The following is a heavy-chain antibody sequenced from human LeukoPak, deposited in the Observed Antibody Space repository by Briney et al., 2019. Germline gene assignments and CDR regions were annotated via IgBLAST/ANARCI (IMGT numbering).Heavy chain of an antibody. J-gene: IGHJ4*02. CDR1: GFTFSSYA. Sequence: QPGGSLRLSCAASGFTFSSYAMSWVRQAPGKGLEWVSAISGSGGSTYYADSVKGRFTISRDNAKNSLYLQMNSLRAEDTAVYYCARDDGNRLIDYWGQGTLVTVSS. V-gene: IGHV3-23*01. CDR3: ARDDGNRLIDY. D-gene: IGHD1-14*01. CDR2: ISGSGGST.